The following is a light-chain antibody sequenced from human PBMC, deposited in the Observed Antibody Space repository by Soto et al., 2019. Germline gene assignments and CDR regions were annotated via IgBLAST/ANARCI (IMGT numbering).Light chain of an antibody. CDR3: QQYNNWPPWT. Sequence: ETVVTQSPATLSVSPGERATLSCRASQSVYSSLAWYQQKHGQAPRLLIYGASTRATGIPARFSGSGSGTEFTLTISRLQSEDFAVYYCQQYNNWPPWTFGQGTKVEIK. CDR1: QSVYSS. J-gene: IGKJ1*01. CDR2: GAS. V-gene: IGKV3-15*01.